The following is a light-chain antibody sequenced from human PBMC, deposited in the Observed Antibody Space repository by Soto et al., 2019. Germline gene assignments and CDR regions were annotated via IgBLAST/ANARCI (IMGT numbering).Light chain of an antibody. CDR2: RNN. V-gene: IGLV1-47*01. J-gene: IGLJ3*02. Sequence: QLVLTQPPSASGTPGQRVTISCSGSSSNIGSNYVYWYQQLPGTAPKLLIYRNNQRPSGVPDRFSGSKSGTSASLAISGLRSEDEADYDCAAWDDSLSGSNWVFGGGTKVTVL. CDR3: AAWDDSLSGSNWV. CDR1: SSNIGSNY.